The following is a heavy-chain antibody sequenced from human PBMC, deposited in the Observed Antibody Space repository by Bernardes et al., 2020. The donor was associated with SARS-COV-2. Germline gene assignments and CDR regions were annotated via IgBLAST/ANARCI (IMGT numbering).Heavy chain of an antibody. CDR1: GGSISGYY. V-gene: IGHV4-34*01. J-gene: IGHJ4*02. CDR3: ARVRTGDYYFDY. D-gene: IGHD7-27*01. Sequence: SETLSLTCAVNGGSISGYYWSWIRQPPGKGLEWIGEIDHSGSTNYNPSPKSRVTISVDRTKNQFSLKLSSVTAADTAVYYCARVRTGDYYFDYWGQGTLVTVSS. CDR2: IDHSGST.